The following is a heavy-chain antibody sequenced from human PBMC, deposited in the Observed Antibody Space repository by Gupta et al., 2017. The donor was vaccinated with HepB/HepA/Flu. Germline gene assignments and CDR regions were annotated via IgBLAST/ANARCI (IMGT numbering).Heavy chain of an antibody. CDR3: VRDKTSVAGTVFDH. D-gene: IGHD6-19*01. CDR1: GFIFEDYA. V-gene: IGHV3-9*01. Sequence: EVQLVESGGGLVQPGRSLRLSCSASGFIFEDYAMHWVRQVPGKGLKWVSGISWNRRRRDYADSVKGRFTISRDDVKKSLYLEMNSLRPEDTALYDGVRDKTSVAGTVFDHWGQGTLVTVSS. J-gene: IGHJ4*02. CDR2: ISWNRRRR.